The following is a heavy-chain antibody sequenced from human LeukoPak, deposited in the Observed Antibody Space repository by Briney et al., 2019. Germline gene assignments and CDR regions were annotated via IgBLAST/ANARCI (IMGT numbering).Heavy chain of an antibody. Sequence: GGSLRLSCAASGFTFSSYGMHWVRQAPDKGLEWVAVVWYDGNEKRYADSVKGRFTISRDNSRNTHYLQMNSLTVEDTAVYYCAKSRGDREGWLHLDSWGQGTLVTVSS. CDR3: AKSRGDREGWLHLDS. J-gene: IGHJ4*02. CDR2: VWYDGNEK. V-gene: IGHV3-33*06. D-gene: IGHD5-24*01. CDR1: GFTFSSYG.